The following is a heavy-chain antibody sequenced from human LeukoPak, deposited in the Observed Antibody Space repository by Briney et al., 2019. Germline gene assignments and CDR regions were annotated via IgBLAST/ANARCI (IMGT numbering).Heavy chain of an antibody. CDR1: GGSFSGYY. CDR2: IYYSGST. J-gene: IGHJ4*02. Sequence: SETLSLTCAVYGGSFSGYYWSWIRQPPGKGLEWIGYIYYSGSTNYNPSLKSRVTISVDTSKNQFSLKLSSVTAADTAVYYCARDRSSGPFDYWGQGTLVTVSS. V-gene: IGHV4-59*01. D-gene: IGHD3-22*01. CDR3: ARDRSSGPFDY.